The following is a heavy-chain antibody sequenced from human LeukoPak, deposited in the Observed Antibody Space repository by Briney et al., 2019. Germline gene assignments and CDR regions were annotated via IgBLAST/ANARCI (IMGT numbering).Heavy chain of an antibody. Sequence: PSQTLSLTCTVSGGSISSGGYYWSWIRQHPGKGLEWIGYIYYSGSTYYNPSLKSRVTISVDTSKNQFSLKLSSVTAADPAVYYWARGELDLYFDYWAQETLAPVSS. J-gene: IGHJ4*02. D-gene: IGHD1-1*01. CDR2: IYYSGST. V-gene: IGHV4-31*03. CDR1: GGSISSGGYY. CDR3: ARGELDLYFDY.